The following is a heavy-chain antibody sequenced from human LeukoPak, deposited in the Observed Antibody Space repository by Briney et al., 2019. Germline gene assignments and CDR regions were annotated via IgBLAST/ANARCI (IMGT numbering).Heavy chain of an antibody. D-gene: IGHD3-10*01. Sequence: PGGSLRLSCAASGFIFSSYPMSWVRQAPGKGLEWVSAISGTAENTYYADSVKGRFSISRDNSRNTVHPQMNSLRPEDTAVYYCANQRGGFWGQGTLVTVSS. CDR2: ISGTAENT. CDR3: ANQRGGF. J-gene: IGHJ4*02. CDR1: GFIFSSYP. V-gene: IGHV3-23*01.